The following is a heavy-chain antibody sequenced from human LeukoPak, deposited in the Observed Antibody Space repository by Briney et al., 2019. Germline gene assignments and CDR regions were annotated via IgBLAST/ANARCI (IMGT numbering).Heavy chain of an antibody. V-gene: IGHV4-59*01. CDR1: GGSISTYY. J-gene: IGHJ4*02. CDR2: IYHSGST. Sequence: TSSETLSLTCTLSGGSISTYYWSWIRQPPGKGLEWIGYIYHSGSTNYNPSLKSRVTISVDTSKNQFSLKLSSVTAADTAVYYCARGGGYASPIGYWGQGVLVTVSS. D-gene: IGHD5-12*01. CDR3: ARGGGYASPIGY.